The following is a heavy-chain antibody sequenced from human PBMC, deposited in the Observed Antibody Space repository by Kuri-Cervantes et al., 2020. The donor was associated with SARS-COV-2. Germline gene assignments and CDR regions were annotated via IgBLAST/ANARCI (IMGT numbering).Heavy chain of an antibody. V-gene: IGHV4-59*12. J-gene: IGHJ1*01. D-gene: IGHD3-22*01. CDR2: IYYSGCT. CDR3: ARGGDPMIANLRH. CDR1: GGSISSYY. Sequence: SETRSLTCTVSGGSISSYYWSWIRQPPGKGLERIGYIYYSGCTNYNPSLKSRVTISVDTSKNQFSLKLSSVTAADTAVYYCARGGDPMIANLRHWGQGTLVTVSS.